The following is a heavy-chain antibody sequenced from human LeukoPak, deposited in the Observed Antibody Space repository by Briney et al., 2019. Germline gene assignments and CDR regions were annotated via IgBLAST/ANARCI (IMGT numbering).Heavy chain of an antibody. J-gene: IGHJ4*02. D-gene: IGHD2-8*01. CDR2: IYYSGST. CDR3: AREGRCTNGVCYKAYDY. V-gene: IGHV4-59*01. Sequence: SETLSLTXTVSGGSISSYYWSWIRQPPGKGLEWIGYIYYSGSTNYNPSLKSRVTISVDTSKNQFSLKLSSVTAADTAVYYCAREGRCTNGVCYKAYDYWGQGTLVTVSS. CDR1: GGSISSYY.